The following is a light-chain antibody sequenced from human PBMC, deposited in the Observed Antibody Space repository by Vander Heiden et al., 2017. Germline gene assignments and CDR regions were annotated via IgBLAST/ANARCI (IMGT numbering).Light chain of an antibody. J-gene: IGLJ1*01. Sequence: QSALTQPPSASGSPGQSVTISGTGTSGDVGRYDFVSWYQQHPGEAPKLIISEVTKRPSGVPHRFSGSKSGNTASLTVSGLQAEDEADYYCSSYAGTNNYVFGTGTWVTVL. CDR1: SGDVGRYDF. CDR3: SSYAGTNNYV. V-gene: IGLV2-8*01. CDR2: EVT.